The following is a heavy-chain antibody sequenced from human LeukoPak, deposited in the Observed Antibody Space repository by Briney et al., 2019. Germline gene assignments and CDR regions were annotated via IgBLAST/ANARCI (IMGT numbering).Heavy chain of an antibody. V-gene: IGHV3-33*01. CDR2: IWYDGSNK. CDR1: GFTFSSYG. J-gene: IGHJ4*02. D-gene: IGHD2-2*01. Sequence: GRSLRLSCAASGFTFSSYGMHWVRQAPGKGLEWAAVIWYDGSNKYYADSVKGRFTISRDNAKNSLYLQMNSLRAEDTAVYYCARLPLDIVAVPAAPWTFDYWGQGTLVTVSS. CDR3: ARLPLDIVAVPAAPWTFDY.